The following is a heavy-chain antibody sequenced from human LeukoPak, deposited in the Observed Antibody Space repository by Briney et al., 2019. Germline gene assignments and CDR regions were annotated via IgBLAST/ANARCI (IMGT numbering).Heavy chain of an antibody. CDR3: ARARVAAKSGYMDV. CDR2: ISGSGSDM. V-gene: IGHV3-11*04. D-gene: IGHD2-15*01. CDR1: GFGFSDSY. Sequence: GGSLRLSCVVSGFGFSDSYMTWIRQTPGKGLEWLAYISGSGSDMYYADSVKGRFTISRDNPKNTLYLQMGSLRDEDLAVYYCARARVAAKSGYMDVWGTGTTVTISS. J-gene: IGHJ6*03.